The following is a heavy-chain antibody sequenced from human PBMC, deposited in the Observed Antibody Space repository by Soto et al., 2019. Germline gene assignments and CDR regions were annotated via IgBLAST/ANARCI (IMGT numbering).Heavy chain of an antibody. V-gene: IGHV3-30*02. Sequence: DSVKGRFTISRDNSKNTLYLQMNSLRAEDTAVYYCAKDQDETYFDYWGRGTLVTVSS. CDR3: AKDQDETYFDY. J-gene: IGHJ4*02.